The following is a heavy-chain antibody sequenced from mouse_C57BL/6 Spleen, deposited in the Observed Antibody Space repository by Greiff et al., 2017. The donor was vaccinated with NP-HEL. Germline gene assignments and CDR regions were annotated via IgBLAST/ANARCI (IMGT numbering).Heavy chain of an antibody. J-gene: IGHJ4*01. CDR1: GFSLTSYG. Sequence: QVQLQQSGPGLVQPSQSLSITCTVSGFSLTSYGVHWVRQSPGKGLEWLGVIWSGGSTDYNAAFISRLSISKDNSKSQVFFKMNSLQADDTTIYYCARNRYYGSSRYAMDYWGQGTSVTVSS. D-gene: IGHD1-1*01. CDR2: IWSGGST. CDR3: ARNRYYGSSRYAMDY. V-gene: IGHV2-2*01.